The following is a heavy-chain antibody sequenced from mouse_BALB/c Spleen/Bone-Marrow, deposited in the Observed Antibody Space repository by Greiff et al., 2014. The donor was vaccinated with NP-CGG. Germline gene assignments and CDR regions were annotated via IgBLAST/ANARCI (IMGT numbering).Heavy chain of an antibody. Sequence: EVQLKESGGGLVQPGGSRKLSCAASGFTFSSFGMHWVRQAPEKGLEWVAYISSGSSTIYYADTMKGRFTISRDNPKNTLFLQMASLRSEDTAMYYCTRSGTLGSMDYWGQGTSVTVSS. CDR3: TRSGTLGSMDY. D-gene: IGHD3-3*01. J-gene: IGHJ4*01. V-gene: IGHV5-17*02. CDR2: ISSGSSTI. CDR1: GFTFSSFG.